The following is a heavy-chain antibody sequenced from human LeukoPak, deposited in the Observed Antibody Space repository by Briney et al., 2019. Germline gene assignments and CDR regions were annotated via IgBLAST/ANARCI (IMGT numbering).Heavy chain of an antibody. V-gene: IGHV4-39*02. J-gene: IGHJ4*02. CDR1: GGSISSSSYY. D-gene: IGHD2-21*02. Sequence: PSETLSLTCTVSGGSISSSSYYWGWIRQPPGKGLEWIGSIYYSGSTYYNPSLKSRVTISVDTSKNQFSLKLSSVTAADTAVYYCARDQPKSLVLVTASDYWGLGTLVTVSS. CDR2: IYYSGST. CDR3: ARDQPKSLVLVTASDY.